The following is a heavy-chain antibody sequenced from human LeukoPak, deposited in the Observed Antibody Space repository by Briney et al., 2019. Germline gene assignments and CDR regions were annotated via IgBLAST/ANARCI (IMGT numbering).Heavy chain of an antibody. D-gene: IGHD6-6*01. CDR3: ARQRAARPIDY. J-gene: IGHJ4*02. V-gene: IGHV1-2*02. Sequence: ASVKVSCKASGYTFTDYYVHWVRQAPGQGLEWMGWINPRRGGTNSAQKFQGRVTMTRDTSINTAYMELNRLSSEDTAVYYCARQRAARPIDYWGQGTLVTVSS. CDR1: GYTFTDYY. CDR2: INPRRGGT.